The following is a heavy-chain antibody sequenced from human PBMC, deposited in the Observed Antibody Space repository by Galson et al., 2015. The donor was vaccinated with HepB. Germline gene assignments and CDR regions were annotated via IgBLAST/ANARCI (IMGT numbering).Heavy chain of an antibody. V-gene: IGHV3-7*03. J-gene: IGHJ4*02. CDR1: GFTFSSYW. D-gene: IGHD4-17*01. CDR2: IKQDGSEK. CDR3: ARDYGGDYAFDY. Sequence: SLRLSCAASGFTFSSYWMSWVRQAPGEGLEWVANIKQDGSEKYYVDSVKGRFTISRDNAKNSLYLQMNSLRAGDTAVYYCARDYGGDYAFDYWGQGTLVTVSS.